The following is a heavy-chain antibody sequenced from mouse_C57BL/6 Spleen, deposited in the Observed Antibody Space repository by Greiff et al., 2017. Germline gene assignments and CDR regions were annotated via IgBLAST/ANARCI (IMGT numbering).Heavy chain of an antibody. Sequence: QVQLQQSGAELARPGASVKMSCKASGYTFTSYTMHWVKQRPGQGLEWIGYINPSSGYTKYNQKFKDKATLTADKSSSTAYMQLSSLTSEDSAVYYCARSRLDSSGYGDAMDYWGQGTSVTVSS. J-gene: IGHJ4*01. D-gene: IGHD3-2*02. CDR3: ARSRLDSSGYGDAMDY. CDR1: GYTFTSYT. CDR2: INPSSGYT. V-gene: IGHV1-4*01.